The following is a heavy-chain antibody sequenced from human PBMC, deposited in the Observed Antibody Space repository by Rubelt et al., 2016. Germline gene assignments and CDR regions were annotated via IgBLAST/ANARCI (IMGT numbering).Heavy chain of an antibody. V-gene: IGHV4-39*07. Sequence: QLQLQESGPGLVKPSETLSLTCTVSGGSISSSSYYWGWIRQPPGKGLEWIGEINHSGSTNYNPSLKSRVTISVDTSKNQFSLKLSSVTAADTAVYYCARDGKDPAIAVAEIFDYWGQGTLVTVSS. D-gene: IGHD6-19*01. J-gene: IGHJ4*02. CDR1: GGSISSSSYY. CDR2: INHSGST. CDR3: ARDGKDPAIAVAEIFDY.